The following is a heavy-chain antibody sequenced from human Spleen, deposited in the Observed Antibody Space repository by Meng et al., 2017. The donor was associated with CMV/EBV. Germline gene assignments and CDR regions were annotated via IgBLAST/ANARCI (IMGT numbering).Heavy chain of an antibody. CDR1: GYTFTSYG. J-gene: IGHJ6*02. CDR3: AIRAGCSSTSCYGYYYYGMDV. V-gene: IGHV1-18*01. D-gene: IGHD2-2*01. Sequence: ASVKVSCKASGYTFTSYGISWVRQAPGQGLEWMGWISTYNGDTNYAQKFQGRVTMTRDTSISTAYMELSRLRSDDTAVYYCAIRAGCSSTSCYGYYYYGMDVWGQGTTVTVSS. CDR2: ISTYNGDT.